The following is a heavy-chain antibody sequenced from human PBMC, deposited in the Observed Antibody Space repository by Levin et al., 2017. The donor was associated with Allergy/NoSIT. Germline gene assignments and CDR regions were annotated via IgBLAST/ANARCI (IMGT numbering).Heavy chain of an antibody. CDR3: ARDRDIVVVPQFDY. J-gene: IGHJ4*02. Sequence: GESLKISCAASGFTFSSYGMHWVRQAPGKGLEWVAVIWYDGSNKYYADSVKGRFTISRDNSKNTLYLQMNSLRAEDTAVYYCARDRDIVVVPQFDYWGQGTLVTVSS. CDR2: IWYDGSNK. CDR1: GFTFSSYG. V-gene: IGHV3-33*01. D-gene: IGHD2-2*01.